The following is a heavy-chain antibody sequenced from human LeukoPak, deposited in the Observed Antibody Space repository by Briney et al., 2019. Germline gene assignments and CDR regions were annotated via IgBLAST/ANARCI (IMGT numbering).Heavy chain of an antibody. CDR1: GFTVSSNS. Sequence: GGSLRLSCAVSGFTVSSNSMSWVRQAPGKGLEWVSVIYSGDRTYYADSVKSRFTISRDNSKDTLYLQMNSLRAEDTAVYYCAIGGSRIVVVPTYYFDYWGQGTLVTVSS. CDR2: IYSGDRT. J-gene: IGHJ4*02. CDR3: AIGGSRIVVVPTYYFDY. V-gene: IGHV3-53*01. D-gene: IGHD3-22*01.